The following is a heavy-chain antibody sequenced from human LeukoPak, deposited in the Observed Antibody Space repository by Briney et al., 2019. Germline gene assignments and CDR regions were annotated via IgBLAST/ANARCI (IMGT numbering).Heavy chain of an antibody. CDR1: GFTFDDYA. V-gene: IGHV3-9*01. D-gene: IGHD3-10*01. J-gene: IGHJ6*02. CDR2: INWNSGSI. Sequence: GGSLRLSCAASGFTFDDYAMHWVRQAPGKGLGWVSSINWNSGSIGYADSVKGRFTISRDNAKNSLYLQMNSLRTEDTALYYCAKDRSQDYFGSGNYYSADYGMDVWGQGTTVTVSS. CDR3: AKDRSQDYFGSGNYYSADYGMDV.